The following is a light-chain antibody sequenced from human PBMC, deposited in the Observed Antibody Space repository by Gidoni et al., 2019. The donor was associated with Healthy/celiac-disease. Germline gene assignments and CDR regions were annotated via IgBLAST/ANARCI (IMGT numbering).Light chain of an antibody. CDR1: QSVSSY. V-gene: IGKV3-11*01. CDR3: QQRSNWPPMYT. J-gene: IGKJ2*01. Sequence: EIVLTQSPATLSLSPGERATLSCRASQSVSSYLAWYQQKPGQAPRLLIYEASNRATGIPARFSGSGSGTDFTLTISSLEPEDFAVDYCQQRSNWPPMYTFGQGTKLEIK. CDR2: EAS.